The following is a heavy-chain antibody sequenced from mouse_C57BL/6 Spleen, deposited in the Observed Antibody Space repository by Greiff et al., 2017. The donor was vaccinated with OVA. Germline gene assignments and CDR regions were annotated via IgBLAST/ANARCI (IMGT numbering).Heavy chain of an antibody. Sequence: EVKLVESGGGLVQPGGSLKLSCAASGFTFSDYYMYWVRQTPEKRLEWVAYISNGGGSTYYPDTVQGRFTISRDNAKNTLYLQMSRLKSEDTAMYYCARGVITTVVATDYAMDYWGQGTSVTVSS. CDR2: ISNGGGST. CDR3: ARGVITTVVATDYAMDY. CDR1: GFTFSDYY. J-gene: IGHJ4*01. D-gene: IGHD1-1*01. V-gene: IGHV5-12*01.